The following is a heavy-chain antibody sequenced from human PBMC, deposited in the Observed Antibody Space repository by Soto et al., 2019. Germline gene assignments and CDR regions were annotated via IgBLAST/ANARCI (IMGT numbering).Heavy chain of an antibody. CDR1: GGSFSGYY. CDR2: INHSGST. D-gene: IGHD6-6*01. CDR3: ARSSASSSGPNWFDP. Sequence: PSETLSLTCAVYGGSFSGYYWSWIRQTPGKGLEWIGEINHSGSTNQNPSLKSRVTILVDTSKNQFSLKLRSVTAADTAVYYCARSSASSSGPNWFDPWGQGTLVTVSS. V-gene: IGHV4-34*01. J-gene: IGHJ5*02.